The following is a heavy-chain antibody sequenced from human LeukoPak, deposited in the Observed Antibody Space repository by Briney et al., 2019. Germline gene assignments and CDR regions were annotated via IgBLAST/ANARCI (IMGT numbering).Heavy chain of an antibody. CDR3: ARARRGQWEFGEDY. J-gene: IGHJ4*02. CDR1: GYTFTSYD. D-gene: IGHD1-26*01. V-gene: IGHV1-8*01. Sequence: ASVKVSCKASGYTFTSYDINWVRQATGQGLEWMGWMNPNSGNTGYAQKFRGRVTMTRNTSISTAYMELSSLRSEDTAVYYCARARRGQWEFGEDYWGQGTLVTVSS. CDR2: MNPNSGNT.